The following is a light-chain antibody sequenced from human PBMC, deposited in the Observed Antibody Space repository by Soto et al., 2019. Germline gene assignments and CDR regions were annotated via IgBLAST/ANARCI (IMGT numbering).Light chain of an antibody. CDR3: QKFNSAPLT. V-gene: IGKV1-27*01. J-gene: IGKJ4*01. CDR2: AAS. CDR1: QGINSY. Sequence: DIQMTQSPSSLSASVGDTVIITCRASQGINSYLAWYQQKPGKVPKLLIFAASTLQSGVPSRFSGSKSGTDFTLTISSLQPEDVATYYCQKFNSAPLTFGGGTKVEIK.